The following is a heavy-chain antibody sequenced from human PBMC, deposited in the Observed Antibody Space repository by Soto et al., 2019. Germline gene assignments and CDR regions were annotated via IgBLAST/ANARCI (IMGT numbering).Heavy chain of an antibody. CDR3: ARGGRSDHHVIFPTDY. CDR1: GFTFGSYW. J-gene: IGHJ4*02. CDR2: LKEDGSDE. V-gene: IGHV3-7*04. D-gene: IGHD1-26*01. Sequence: EVQLVESGGGLVQPGGSLRLSCAASGFTFGSYWMSWVRHAPGRGLEWVANLKEDGSDEYYLDSVKGRFTISRDNAKNSLYLQMNRLRDEDTAVYHCARGGRSDHHVIFPTDYWGQGTLVTVSS.